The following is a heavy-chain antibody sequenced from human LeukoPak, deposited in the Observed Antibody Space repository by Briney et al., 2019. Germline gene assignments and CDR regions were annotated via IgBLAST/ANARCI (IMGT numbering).Heavy chain of an antibody. D-gene: IGHD3-16*02. CDR2: IYYSGST. CDR1: GGSISNSDYY. J-gene: IGHJ5*02. Sequence: SETLSLTCTVSGGSISNSDYYWGWIRQPPGKGLEWIGNIYYSGSTYYNPSLESRVTMSLDTSKNQFSLKLSSVTAADTAVYYCARDENGYVWGSFRAWGQGTLVTVSS. CDR3: ARDENGYVWGSFRA. V-gene: IGHV4-39*07.